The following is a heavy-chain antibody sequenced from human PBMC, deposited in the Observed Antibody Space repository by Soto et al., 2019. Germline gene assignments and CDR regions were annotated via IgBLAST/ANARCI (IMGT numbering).Heavy chain of an antibody. V-gene: IGHV2-5*02. D-gene: IGHD2-2*01. CDR2: IYWDDDK. Sequence: SGPTLVNPTQTLTLTCTFSGFSLSTSGVGVGWIRQPPGKALEWLALIYWDDDKRYSPSLKSRLTITRDTSKNQVVLTMTNMDPVDTATYYCAHSYYCSSTSCYVSFDYWGQGTLVTVSS. J-gene: IGHJ4*02. CDR3: AHSYYCSSTSCYVSFDY. CDR1: GFSLSTSGVG.